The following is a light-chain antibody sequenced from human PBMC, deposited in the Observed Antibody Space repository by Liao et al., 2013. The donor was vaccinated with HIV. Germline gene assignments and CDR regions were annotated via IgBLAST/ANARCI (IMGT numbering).Light chain of an antibody. CDR1: SIGRRS. V-gene: IGLV3-21*01. Sequence: YVLTQPPSVSVAPGKTATIICGGTSIGRRSVHWYQQKPGRAPVLVIYSDSDRPSGIPERFSGSNFGASATLTISTVEAGDEADYYCQVSDSSIEHPVFGGGTRLIVV. CDR3: QVSDSSIEHPV. CDR2: SDS. J-gene: IGLJ3*02.